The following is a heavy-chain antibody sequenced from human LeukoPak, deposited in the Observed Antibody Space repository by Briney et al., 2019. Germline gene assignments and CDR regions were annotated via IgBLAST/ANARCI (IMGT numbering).Heavy chain of an antibody. Sequence: GGSLRLSCAASGFTFSDYYMSWIRQAPGKGLEWVSYISSSGSTIYYADSVKGRFTISRDNAKNSLFLQMNSLRAEDTAVYYCARDGGYCSGGSCYPWDWFDPWGQGTLVTVSS. CDR2: ISSSGSTI. V-gene: IGHV3-11*01. CDR3: ARDGGYCSGGSCYPWDWFDP. J-gene: IGHJ5*02. D-gene: IGHD2-15*01. CDR1: GFTFSDYY.